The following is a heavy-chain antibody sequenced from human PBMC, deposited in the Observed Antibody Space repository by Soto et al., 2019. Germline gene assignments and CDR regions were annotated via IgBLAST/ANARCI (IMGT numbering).Heavy chain of an antibody. D-gene: IGHD3-16*02. CDR3: AKPPNYIWGSYRPPHDY. Sequence: GKGLEWVSGISGSGGSTYYADSVKGRFTISRDNSKNTLFLQMNSLRAEDTAVYYCAKPPNYIWGSYRPPHDYWGQRTLVTVSS. V-gene: IGHV3-23*01. J-gene: IGHJ4*02. CDR2: ISGSGGST.